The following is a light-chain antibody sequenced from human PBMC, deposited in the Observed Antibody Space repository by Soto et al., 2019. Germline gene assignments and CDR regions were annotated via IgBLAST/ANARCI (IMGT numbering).Light chain of an antibody. CDR3: QQFSVFPLT. Sequence: IQLTQSPSSLSASVGDRVTITCRAGQDIGSALAWYQQRPGKAPKLLLYDASNLEAGVPSRFSGSGSGTDFTLTITSLRPEDFVTYYCQQFSVFPLTFGGGTKVQIK. CDR2: DAS. V-gene: IGKV1-13*02. CDR1: QDIGSA. J-gene: IGKJ4*01.